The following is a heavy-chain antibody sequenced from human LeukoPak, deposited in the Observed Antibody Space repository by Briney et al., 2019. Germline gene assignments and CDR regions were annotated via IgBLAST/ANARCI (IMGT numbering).Heavy chain of an antibody. CDR1: GFSFSRHD. CDR2: ISFEGGKI. J-gene: IGHJ6*04. V-gene: IGHV3-30*18. D-gene: IGHD3-10*02. Sequence: GGSLRLSCAASGFSFSRHDMHWVRQAPGKGLEWVAIISFEGGKIDYAESVKGRFTISRDNSKNTLYLQMSSLRVEDTAVYYCAELGITMIGGVWGKGTTVTISS. CDR3: AELGITMIGGV.